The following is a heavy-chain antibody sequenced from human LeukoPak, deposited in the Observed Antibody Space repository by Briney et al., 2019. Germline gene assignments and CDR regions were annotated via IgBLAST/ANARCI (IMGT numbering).Heavy chain of an antibody. CDR2: ISSSSSYI. J-gene: IGHJ4*02. D-gene: IGHD6-13*01. Sequence: GGSLRLSCAASGFTFSSYSMNWVRQAPGKGLEWVSSISSSSSYIYYADSVKGRFTISRDNAKNSLYLQMNSLRAEDTAVYYCAKGYSSSSEFDYWGQGTLVTVSS. V-gene: IGHV3-21*04. CDR3: AKGYSSSSEFDY. CDR1: GFTFSSYS.